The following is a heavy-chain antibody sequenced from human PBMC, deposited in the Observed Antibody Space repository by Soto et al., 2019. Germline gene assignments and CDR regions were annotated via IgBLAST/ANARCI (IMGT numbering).Heavy chain of an antibody. CDR2: ISTSSSTI. J-gene: IGHJ4*02. CDR1: GFTFSTYS. D-gene: IGHD3-3*01. Sequence: PGGSLRLSCAASGFTFSTYSMNWVRQVPGKGLEWLSYISTSSSTIYYADSVKGRFTISRDNAKNSLYLQMNSLGDEDTAVYYCAKVAKSGVVIEYFDSWGQGSVVTVSS. CDR3: AKVAKSGVVIEYFDS. V-gene: IGHV3-48*02.